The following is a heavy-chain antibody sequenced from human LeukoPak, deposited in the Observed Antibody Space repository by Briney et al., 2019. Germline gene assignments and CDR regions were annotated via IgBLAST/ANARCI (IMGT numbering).Heavy chain of an antibody. V-gene: IGHV3-53*01. Sequence: GGSLRLSCAASGFTVNNKYMSWVRQAPGKGLEWVSVIYSGGSPYYADSVKGRFTISRDNSKNTLYLQMNSLRAEDTAVYYCARAAWGYYDTSGYYQVSYLDYWGQGTLVTVSS. D-gene: IGHD3-22*01. CDR3: ARAAWGYYDTSGYYQVSYLDY. J-gene: IGHJ4*02. CDR2: IYSGGSP. CDR1: GFTVNNKY.